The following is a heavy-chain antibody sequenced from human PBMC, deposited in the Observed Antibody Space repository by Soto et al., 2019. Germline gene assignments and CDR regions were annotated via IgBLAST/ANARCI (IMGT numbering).Heavy chain of an antibody. CDR1: GFTFSSYS. D-gene: IGHD3-22*01. Sequence: HPGGSLRLSCAASGFTFSSYSMNWVRQAPGKGLEWVSYISSSSSTIYYADSVKGRFTISRDNAKNSLYLQMNSLRDEDTAVYYCARAPAGVVVLTLNFDIWGQGTMVTVSS. CDR2: ISSSSSTI. J-gene: IGHJ3*02. V-gene: IGHV3-48*02. CDR3: ARAPAGVVVLTLNFDI.